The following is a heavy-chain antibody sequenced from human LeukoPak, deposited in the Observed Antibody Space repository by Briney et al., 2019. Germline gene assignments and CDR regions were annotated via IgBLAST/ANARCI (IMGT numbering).Heavy chain of an antibody. Sequence: SETLSLTCAVYGGSFSGYYWSWIRQPPGKGLEWIGEINHSGSTNYNPSLKSRVTISVDTSKNQFSLKLSSVTAADTAMYYCARDIRGYYDSNGYFDYWGQGTLVTVSS. CDR3: ARDIRGYYDSNGYFDY. CDR1: GGSFSGYY. V-gene: IGHV4-34*01. J-gene: IGHJ4*02. CDR2: INHSGST. D-gene: IGHD3-22*01.